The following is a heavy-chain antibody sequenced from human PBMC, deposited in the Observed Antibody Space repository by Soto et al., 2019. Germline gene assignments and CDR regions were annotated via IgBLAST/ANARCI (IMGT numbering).Heavy chain of an antibody. CDR2: VYATGTT. Sequence: QVHLQESGPGLVKPSETLSLTCSVSGGSISKFYWSWIRKTAGKGLEWMGRVYATGTTDYNPSLRSRVDMSVDISRKTFSLRLTSVTAADTGMYYCVRDGSKTLRDWFDPWGQGKLVTVSS. CDR3: VRDGSKTLRDWFDP. J-gene: IGHJ5*02. D-gene: IGHD3-10*01. V-gene: IGHV4-4*07. CDR1: GGSISKFY.